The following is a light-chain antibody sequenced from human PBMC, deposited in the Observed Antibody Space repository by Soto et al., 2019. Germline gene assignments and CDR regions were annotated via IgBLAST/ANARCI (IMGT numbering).Light chain of an antibody. CDR1: QSVRST. CDR3: QQRNVWPPIT. V-gene: IGKV3-11*01. Sequence: IVLTQSPGTLSLSPGERATLSCMASQSVRSTQLAWYQLKPGQAPRLVLRDASNRANGVPARFGGSGSGTDLTLTINSLEPEDFAVYYCQQRNVWPPITFGQGTRLEIK. J-gene: IGKJ5*01. CDR2: DAS.